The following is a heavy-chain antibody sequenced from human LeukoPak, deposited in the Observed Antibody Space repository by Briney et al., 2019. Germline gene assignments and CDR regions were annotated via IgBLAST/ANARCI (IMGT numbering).Heavy chain of an antibody. CDR3: ARRSGGSGSYFRDY. Sequence: SETLSLTCTVSGGSISSSSYYWGWIRKPPGKGLEWIGSIYYSGSTYYNPSLKSRVTISVDTSKNQFSRKLSSVTAADTAVYYCARRSGGSGSYFRDYWGQGTLVTVSS. CDR1: GGSISSSSYY. CDR2: IYYSGST. V-gene: IGHV4-39*01. J-gene: IGHJ4*02. D-gene: IGHD3-10*01.